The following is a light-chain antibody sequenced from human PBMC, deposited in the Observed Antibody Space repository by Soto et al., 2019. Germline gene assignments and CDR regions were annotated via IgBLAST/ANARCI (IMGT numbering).Light chain of an antibody. CDR3: QQRSNWPT. J-gene: IGKJ4*01. V-gene: IGKV3-11*01. CDR2: DAS. CDR1: QSVSSY. Sequence: EIVLTQSPATLSSSPGEIATLSCRASQSVSSYLAWYQQKPGQAPRLLIYDASNRATGIPARFSGSGSGTDFTLTISSLEPEDFAVYYCQQRSNWPTFGGGTKVEIK.